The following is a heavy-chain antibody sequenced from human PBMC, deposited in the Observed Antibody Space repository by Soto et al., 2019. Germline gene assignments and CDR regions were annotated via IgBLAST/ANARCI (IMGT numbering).Heavy chain of an antibody. D-gene: IGHD2-2*01. J-gene: IGHJ6*02. CDR2: ISYDGTTQ. V-gene: IGHV3-30*03. CDR1: GFTFSDYG. CDR3: ERLEVPAAPSGANLGYYGMDV. Sequence: GGSLRLSCAASGFTFSDYGMHCVRQAPGKGPEWLAVISYDGTTQHYADSVKGRFTIYRDNFKNTLHLQINSLKASDTAMYYCERLEVPAAPSGANLGYYGMDVWGQGTTVTVSS.